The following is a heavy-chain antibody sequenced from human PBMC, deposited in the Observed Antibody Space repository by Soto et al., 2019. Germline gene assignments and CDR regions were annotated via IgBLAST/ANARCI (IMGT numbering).Heavy chain of an antibody. J-gene: IGHJ3*02. Sequence: ASVKVSCKASGYTFTSYDINWVRQATGQGLEWMGWMNPNSGNTGYAQKFQGRVTMTRNTSISTAYMELSSLRSEDTAVYYCARGAGYDILTILYPTDAFDIWGQGTMVTVSS. V-gene: IGHV1-8*01. CDR3: ARGAGYDILTILYPTDAFDI. CDR1: GYTFTSYD. D-gene: IGHD3-9*01. CDR2: MNPNSGNT.